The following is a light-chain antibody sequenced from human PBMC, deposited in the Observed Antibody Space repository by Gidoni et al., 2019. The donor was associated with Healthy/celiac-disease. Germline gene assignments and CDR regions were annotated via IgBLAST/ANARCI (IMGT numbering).Light chain of an antibody. V-gene: IGKV3-20*01. CDR1: QSVSSSY. CDR3: QQYGSSPRT. CDR2: GAS. J-gene: IGKJ1*01. Sequence: ESVLTQSPGTLSLSPGERATLSCRASQSVSSSYLAWYQQKPGQAPRLLIYGASSRATGIPDRFSGSGSGTDFTLTISRLEPEDFAVYYCQQYGSSPRTFXQXTKVEIK.